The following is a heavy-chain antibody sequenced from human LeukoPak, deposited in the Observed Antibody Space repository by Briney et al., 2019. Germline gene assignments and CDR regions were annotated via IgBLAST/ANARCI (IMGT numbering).Heavy chain of an antibody. CDR1: GFTFTTYW. CDR2: INQDGTEK. V-gene: IGHV3-7*01. CDR3: AKDPRRYSRTGGYFDY. Sequence: GGSLRLSCAASGFTFTTYWMSWVRQAPGKGLEWVANINQDGTEKYYVDSVKGRFTISRDNAKNSLDLQMNSLRVEDTAVYYCAKDPRRYSRTGGYFDYWGQGTLVTVSS. J-gene: IGHJ4*02. D-gene: IGHD6-13*01.